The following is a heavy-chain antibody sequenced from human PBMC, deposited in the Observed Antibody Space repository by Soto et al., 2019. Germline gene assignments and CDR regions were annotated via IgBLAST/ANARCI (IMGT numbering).Heavy chain of an antibody. D-gene: IGHD6-13*01. J-gene: IGHJ4*02. V-gene: IGHV4-59*12. CDR3: ARRGSSGPDY. Sequence: SETLSLTCTVSGGSISSYYWSWIRQPPGKGLERIGYIYYSGSTNYNPSLKSRVTISVDTSKNQFSLKASDTAMYYCARRGSSGPDYWGQGTLVTVSS. CDR2: IYYSGST. CDR1: GGSISSYY.